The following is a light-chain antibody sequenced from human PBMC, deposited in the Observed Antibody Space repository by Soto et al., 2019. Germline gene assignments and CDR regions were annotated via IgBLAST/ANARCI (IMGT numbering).Light chain of an antibody. V-gene: IGKV4-1*01. CDR2: WAS. J-gene: IGKJ1*01. CDR1: QSVLYSSNNKNY. Sequence: DIVMTQSPDSLAVSLGERATINCKSGQSVLYSSNNKNYLAWYQQKPGQPPKLLIYWASTRESGVPDRFSGSGSGTDFTLTISSLQAEDVAVYYCQQYYGTPPRTFGQGTKVEIK. CDR3: QQYYGTPPRT.